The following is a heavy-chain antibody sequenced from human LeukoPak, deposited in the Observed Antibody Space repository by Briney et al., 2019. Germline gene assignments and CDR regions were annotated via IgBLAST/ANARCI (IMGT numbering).Heavy chain of an antibody. CDR1: GNTFTDYF. V-gene: IGHV1-69*06. Sequence: SVKVSCKASGNTFTDYFMHWVRQAPGQGLEWMGGIIPIFGTTKYAQKFQARVTITADKSTTTAYMDLSSLRSEDTAVYYCARGNNFWSGDYTDYFDYWGQGTLVTVSS. CDR2: IIPIFGTT. D-gene: IGHD3-3*01. J-gene: IGHJ4*02. CDR3: ARGNNFWSGDYTDYFDY.